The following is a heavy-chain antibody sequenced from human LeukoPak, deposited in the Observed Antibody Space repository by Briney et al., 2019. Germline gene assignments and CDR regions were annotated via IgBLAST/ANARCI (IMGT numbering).Heavy chain of an antibody. J-gene: IGHJ4*02. V-gene: IGHV1-8*01. CDR2: MSPKTGKT. CDR1: GYTFTSHD. CDR3: ARVRHSSSSFDY. Sequence: ASVKVSCKASGYTFTSHDINWVRQATGQGLEWMGWMSPKTGKTGYASRFQGRVTMTSNPSISTAYLELSSLRSDDTAVYYCARVRHSSSSFDYWGQGTLVTVSS. D-gene: IGHD6-13*01.